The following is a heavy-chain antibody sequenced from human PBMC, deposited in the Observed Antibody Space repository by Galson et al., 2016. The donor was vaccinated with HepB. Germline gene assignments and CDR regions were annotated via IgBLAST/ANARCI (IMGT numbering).Heavy chain of an antibody. CDR1: ISTFSNYW. J-gene: IGHJ1*01. D-gene: IGHD4-17*01. CDR3: ARHGRTVTPTEHFQY. V-gene: IGHV5-51*01. CDR2: IYPGDSDT. Sequence: QSGAEVKKPGESLKISCKGSISTFSNYWIAWVRQMPGKGLEWIGIIYPGDSDTRYSPSFQGQVTISADKSTGTAYLHWNSLKASDTAMYYCARHGRTVTPTEHFQYWGQGTLVIVSS.